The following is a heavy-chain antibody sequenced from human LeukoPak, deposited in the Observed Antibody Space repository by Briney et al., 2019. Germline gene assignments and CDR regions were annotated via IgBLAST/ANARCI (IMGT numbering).Heavy chain of an antibody. V-gene: IGHV3-23*01. Sequence: GGSLRLSCAASGVSFSSYAMSWVRQAPGKGLEWISAVSGSGGSTYYADSVKGRFTISRDNSKNTLYLQMNSLRVEDTAVYYCARAGVRGVLWGQGTLVTVSS. CDR3: ARAGVRGVL. J-gene: IGHJ4*02. CDR1: GVSFSSYA. D-gene: IGHD3-10*01. CDR2: VSGSGGST.